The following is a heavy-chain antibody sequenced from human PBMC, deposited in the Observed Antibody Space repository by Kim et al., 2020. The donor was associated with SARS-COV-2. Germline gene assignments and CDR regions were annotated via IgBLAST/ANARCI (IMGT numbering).Heavy chain of an antibody. CDR3: ARDRSSCWIRLFVY. CDR1: GFTFSSYA. J-gene: IGHJ4*02. V-gene: IGHV3-30*04. CDR2: ISYDGSNK. Sequence: GGSLRLSCAASGFTFSSYAMHWVRQAPGKGLEWVAVISYDGSNKYYADSVKGRFTISRDNSKNTLYLQMNSLRAEDTAVYYCARDRSSCWIRLFVYWGQG. D-gene: IGHD6-19*01.